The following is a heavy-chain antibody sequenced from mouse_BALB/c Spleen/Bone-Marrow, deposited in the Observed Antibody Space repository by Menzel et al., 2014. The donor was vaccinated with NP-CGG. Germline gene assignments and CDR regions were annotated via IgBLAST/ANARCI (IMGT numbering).Heavy chain of an antibody. CDR2: FNPSTGYT. V-gene: IGHV1-7*01. Sequence: LKQFGAELGKAGALVKMFRKAFGYTFTSYWMHWVKQRPGQGPEWIGCFNPSTGYTEYNQKFKDKATLTADKSSSTTYMQQSSLTSEDSAVYYCASTYYDNYDWGPGTTVTVSS. CDR3: ASTYYDNYD. D-gene: IGHD2-10*01. J-gene: IGHJ1*01. CDR1: GYTFTSYW.